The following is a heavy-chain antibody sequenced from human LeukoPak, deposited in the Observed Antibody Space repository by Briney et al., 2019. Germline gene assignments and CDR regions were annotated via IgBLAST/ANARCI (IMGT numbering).Heavy chain of an antibody. J-gene: IGHJ4*02. V-gene: IGHV1-2*02. Sequence: GASVKVSCKASGYTFTGYYMHWVRQAPGQGLEWTGWINPNSGGTNYAQKFQGRVTMTRDTSISTAYMELSRLRSDDTAVYYCARLNDYVWGSYRYWPHFDYWGQGTLVTVSS. CDR2: INPNSGGT. CDR1: GYTFTGYY. CDR3: ARLNDYVWGSYRYWPHFDY. D-gene: IGHD3-16*02.